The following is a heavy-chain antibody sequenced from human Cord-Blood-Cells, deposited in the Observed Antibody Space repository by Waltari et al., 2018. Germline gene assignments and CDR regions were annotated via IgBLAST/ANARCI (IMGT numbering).Heavy chain of an antibody. CDR2: INPNSGGT. V-gene: IGHV1-2*04. J-gene: IGHJ4*02. Sequence: QVQLVQSGAEVKKPGASVKVSCKASGYTFTGSYMHWVRQAPGQGLEWMGWINPNSGGTNYAQKCQGWVTMTRDTSISTAYMELSRLRSDDTAVYYCARSYDILTGYFDYWGQGTLVTVSS. CDR3: ARSYDILTGYFDY. CDR1: GYTFTGSY. D-gene: IGHD3-9*01.